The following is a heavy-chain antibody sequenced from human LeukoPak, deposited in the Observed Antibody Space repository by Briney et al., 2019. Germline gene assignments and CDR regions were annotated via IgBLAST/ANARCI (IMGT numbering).Heavy chain of an antibody. CDR3: AASLPNIVVVPATKGPFGY. Sequence: GGSLRLSCVASGFTVSSNCMSWVRQAPGKGLEWVSGVSGSGGNIHYADSVKGRFTISRDNSKNTLYLQMNSLRAEDTAVYYCAASLPNIVVVPATKGPFGYWGQGALVTVSS. J-gene: IGHJ4*02. D-gene: IGHD2-2*01. CDR1: GFTVSSNC. CDR2: VSGSGGNI. V-gene: IGHV3-23*01.